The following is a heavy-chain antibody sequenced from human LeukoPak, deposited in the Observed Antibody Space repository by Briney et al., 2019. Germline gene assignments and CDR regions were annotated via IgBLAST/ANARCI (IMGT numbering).Heavy chain of an antibody. D-gene: IGHD5-18*01. Sequence: SETLSLTCTVSGGSISSSSYYWGWIRQPPGKGLEWIGSIYYSGSTYYNPSLKSRVTISVDTSKNQFSLKLSSVTAADTAVYYCAKYSYTPVAFDIWGQGTVVTVSS. CDR3: AKYSYTPVAFDI. CDR2: IYYSGST. V-gene: IGHV4-39*01. CDR1: GGSISSSSYY. J-gene: IGHJ3*02.